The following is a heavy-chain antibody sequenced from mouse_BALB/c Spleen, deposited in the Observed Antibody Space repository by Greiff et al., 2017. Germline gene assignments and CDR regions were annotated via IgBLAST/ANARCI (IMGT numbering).Heavy chain of an antibody. Sequence: EVKLVESGGGLVQPGGSLNLSCAASGFDFSRYWMSWARQAPGKGQEWIGEINPGSSTINYTPSLKDKFIISRDNAKNTLYLQMSKVRSEDTALYYCARHYYGSTYWYFDVWGAGTTVTVSS. V-gene: IGHV4-2*02. CDR3: ARHYYGSTYWYFDV. CDR1: GFDFSRYW. D-gene: IGHD1-1*01. CDR2: INPGSSTI. J-gene: IGHJ1*01.